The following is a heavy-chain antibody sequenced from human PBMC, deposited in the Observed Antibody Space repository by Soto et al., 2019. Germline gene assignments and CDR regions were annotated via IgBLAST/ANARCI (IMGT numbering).Heavy chain of an antibody. Sequence: LQLEESGPGLVKPSETLSLTCTVSGASITGSRYYWGWIRQPPGKGLEWIGTIYHIGRPYYNPSLKSRLTMSVDTAKKQVSLRLTSVTAEDTAVYYCVKTYGSMKWFDLWGQGTLVTVSS. J-gene: IGHJ5*02. CDR2: IYHIGRP. D-gene: IGHD3-10*01. CDR3: VKTYGSMKWFDL. CDR1: GASITGSRYY. V-gene: IGHV4-39*01.